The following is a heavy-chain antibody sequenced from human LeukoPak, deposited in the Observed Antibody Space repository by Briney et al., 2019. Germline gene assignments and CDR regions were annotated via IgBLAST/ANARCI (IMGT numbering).Heavy chain of an antibody. CDR2: LSDTGDST. CDR3: AKGDCSSGSCYFDY. Sequence: GGSLRLSCAASGFTLSNHPMYWVRQAPGKGLEWASSLSDTGDSTRYADSVKGRFTISRDSARSALYLQMNSLRAEDTAVYYCAKGDCSSGSCYFDYWGQGSQVTVSS. CDR1: GFTLSNHP. J-gene: IGHJ4*02. D-gene: IGHD2-15*01. V-gene: IGHV3-23*01.